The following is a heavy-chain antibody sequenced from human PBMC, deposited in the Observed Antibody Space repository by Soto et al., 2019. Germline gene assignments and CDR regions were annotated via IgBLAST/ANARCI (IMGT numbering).Heavy chain of an antibody. CDR1: GGSISSYY. CDR3: AVHYDFWSGYYGSYFQH. J-gene: IGHJ1*01. D-gene: IGHD3-3*01. V-gene: IGHV4-59*01. CDR2: IYYSGST. Sequence: SETLSLSCTVSGGSISSYYWSWIRQPPGKGLEWIGYIYYSGSTNYNPSLKSRVTISVDASKNQFSLKLSSVTAADTAVYYCAVHYDFWSGYYGSYFQHWGQGTLVTVS.